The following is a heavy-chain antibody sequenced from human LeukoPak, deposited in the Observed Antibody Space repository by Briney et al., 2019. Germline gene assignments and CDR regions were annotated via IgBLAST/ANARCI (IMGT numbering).Heavy chain of an antibody. CDR3: ARGWDYYDSSGYYGGYYFDY. Sequence: ASVKVSCKASGYTFTSYYMHWVRQAPGQGLELMGIINPSGGSTSYAQKFQGRVTMTRDTSTSTVYMELSSLRSEDTAVYYCARGWDYYDSSGYYGGYYFDYWGQGTLVTVSS. J-gene: IGHJ4*02. CDR2: INPSGGST. CDR1: GYTFTSYY. V-gene: IGHV1-46*01. D-gene: IGHD3-22*01.